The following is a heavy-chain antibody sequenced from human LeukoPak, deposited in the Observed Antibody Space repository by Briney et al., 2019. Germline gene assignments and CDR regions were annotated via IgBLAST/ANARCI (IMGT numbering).Heavy chain of an antibody. CDR2: ISSSSSYI. J-gene: IGHJ6*03. CDR1: GFTFSSDN. V-gene: IGHV3-21*01. Sequence: TGGSLRLSCAASGFTFSSDNMNWVRQAPGEGLEWVSSISSSSSYIYYADSVKGRFTISRDNAKNSLYLQMNSLRAEDTAVYYCARDTIAAAGPGFYYYMDVWGKGTTVTVSS. CDR3: ARDTIAAAGPGFYYYMDV. D-gene: IGHD6-13*01.